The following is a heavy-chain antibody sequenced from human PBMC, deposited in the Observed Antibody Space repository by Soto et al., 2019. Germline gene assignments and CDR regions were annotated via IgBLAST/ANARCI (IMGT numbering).Heavy chain of an antibody. J-gene: IGHJ6*02. Sequence: EVQLVESGGGLVQPGRSLRLSCAASGFTFDDYAMHWVRQAPGKGLEWVSGISWNSGSIGYADSVKGRFTISRDNAKNSLYLQMNSLRAEDTALYYCAKPLPGSSGGMDVWGQGTTVTVSS. CDR1: GFTFDDYA. CDR3: AKPLPGSSGGMDV. V-gene: IGHV3-9*01. CDR2: ISWNSGSI. D-gene: IGHD6-25*01.